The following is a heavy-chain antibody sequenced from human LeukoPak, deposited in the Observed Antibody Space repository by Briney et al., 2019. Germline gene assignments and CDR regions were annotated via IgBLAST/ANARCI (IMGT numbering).Heavy chain of an antibody. Sequence: SETLSLTCSVSGGSFSSRSYYWAWIRQPPGKGLEWIGNLYYSGSTDYNPSLKSRVTISVHTSKYQFSLNLISVTAADTAVYYCARSPPFCGGDCYVDYWGRGTQVTVSS. CDR3: ARSPPFCGGDCYVDY. J-gene: IGHJ4*02. CDR2: LYYSGST. CDR1: GGSFSSRSYY. V-gene: IGHV4-39*01. D-gene: IGHD2-21*02.